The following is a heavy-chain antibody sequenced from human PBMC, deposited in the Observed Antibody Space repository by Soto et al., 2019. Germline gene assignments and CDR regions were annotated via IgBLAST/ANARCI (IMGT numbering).Heavy chain of an antibody. CDR1: GYTFTSYG. CDR3: ASDRPAWGLLWFGEVYYYYGMDV. D-gene: IGHD3-10*01. J-gene: IGHJ6*02. V-gene: IGHV1-18*04. Sequence: ASVKVSCKASGYTFTSYGISWVRQAPGQGLEWMGWISAYNGNTNYAQKLQGRVTMTTDTSTSTAYMELRSLRSDDTAVYYCASDRPAWGLLWFGEVYYYYGMDVWGQGTTVTVSS. CDR2: ISAYNGNT.